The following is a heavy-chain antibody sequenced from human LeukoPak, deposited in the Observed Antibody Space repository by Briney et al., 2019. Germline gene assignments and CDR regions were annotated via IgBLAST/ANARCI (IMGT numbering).Heavy chain of an antibody. CDR2: IYHSGST. CDR3: ARFLRGATNALEI. V-gene: IGHV4-38-2*02. CDR1: GYSISSGYY. D-gene: IGHD1-26*01. J-gene: IGHJ3*02. Sequence: SETLSLTCTVSGYSISSGYYWSWIRQPPGKGLEWIGSIYHSGSTYYNPSLKSRVTISVDTSKNQFSLKLSSVTAADTAVYYCARFLRGATNALEIWGQGTMVTVSS.